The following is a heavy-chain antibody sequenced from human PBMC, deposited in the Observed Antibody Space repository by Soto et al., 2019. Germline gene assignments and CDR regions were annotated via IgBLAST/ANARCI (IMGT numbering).Heavy chain of an antibody. CDR2: IKSKTDGGTT. Sequence: PGWSLRLSCAAFGFTFSNAWMSWVRQAPGKGLEWVGRIKSKTDGGTTDYAAPVKGRFTISRDDSKNTLYLQMNSLKTEDTAVYYCTTEFVQNWFDPWGQGTLVTVSS. CDR3: TTEFVQNWFDP. V-gene: IGHV3-15*01. J-gene: IGHJ5*02. D-gene: IGHD1-1*01. CDR1: GFTFSNAW.